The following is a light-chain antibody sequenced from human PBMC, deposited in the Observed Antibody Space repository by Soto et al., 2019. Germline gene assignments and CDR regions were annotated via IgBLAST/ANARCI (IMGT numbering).Light chain of an antibody. CDR2: AAS. CDR1: QGISNY. V-gene: IGKV1-27*01. CDR3: QKYNSALGT. J-gene: IGKJ1*01. Sequence: DIQMTQSPSSLSASVGDIVTINFRASQGISNYLAWYQQKPGKVPKLLIYAASTLQSGVPSRFSGSGSGTDFTLTISSLQPEDVATYYCQKYNSALGTFGQGTKVDIK.